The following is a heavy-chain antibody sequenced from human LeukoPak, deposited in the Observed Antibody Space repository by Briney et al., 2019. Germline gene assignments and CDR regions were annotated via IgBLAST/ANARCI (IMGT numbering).Heavy chain of an antibody. CDR3: ARAGDYYGSGSYYSPYGMDV. V-gene: IGHV3-74*01. CDR1: GFTFSSYW. Sequence: GGSLRLSCAASGFTFSSYWMHWVRQVPGKGLVWVSRINSDGSSTSYADSVKGRFTISRDNAKNTLYVQMNSLRAEDTAVYYCARAGDYYGSGSYYSPYGMDVWGQGTTVTVSS. J-gene: IGHJ6*02. D-gene: IGHD3-10*01. CDR2: INSDGSST.